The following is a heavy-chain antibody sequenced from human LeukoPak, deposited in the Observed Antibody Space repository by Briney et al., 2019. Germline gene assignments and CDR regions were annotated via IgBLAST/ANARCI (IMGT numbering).Heavy chain of an antibody. V-gene: IGHV1-18*01. CDR1: GYTFTNYG. CDR3: ARGYRGYAGFDPTNY. J-gene: IGHJ4*02. CDR2: ISAYNGKR. Sequence: GASVKVSFKASGYTFTNYGITWVRQAPGQGIEWMGWISAYNGKRNYAQKLQGRVTMTTDTSTSPPYIELTSLRSDHPPLYYCARGYRGYAGFDPTNYWGQGTLVTVSS. D-gene: IGHD5-12*01.